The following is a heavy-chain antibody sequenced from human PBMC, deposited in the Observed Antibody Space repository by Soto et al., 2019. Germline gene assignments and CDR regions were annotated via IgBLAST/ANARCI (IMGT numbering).Heavy chain of an antibody. V-gene: IGHV3-21*01. CDR2: ISSSSSYI. J-gene: IGHJ4*02. CDR3: ASPSWDSSGYYYG. Sequence: EVQLVESGGGLVKPGGSLRLSCAASGFTFSSYSMNWVRQAPGKGLGWVSSISSSSSYIYYADSVKGRFTISRDNAKNSLYLQMNSLRAEDTAVYYCASPSWDSSGYYYGWGQGTLVTVSS. D-gene: IGHD3-22*01. CDR1: GFTFSSYS.